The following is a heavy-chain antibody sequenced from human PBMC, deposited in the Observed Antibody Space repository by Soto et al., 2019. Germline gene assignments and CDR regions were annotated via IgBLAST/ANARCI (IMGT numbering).Heavy chain of an antibody. D-gene: IGHD3-3*01. V-gene: IGHV1-18*01. Sequence: ASVKVSCKASGYTFTSHGISWVRQAPGQGLEWMGWISAYNGNTNYAQKLQGRVTMTTDTSTSTAYMELRSLRSDDTAVYYCARAAEWLSHDDAFDIWGQGTMVTVSS. J-gene: IGHJ3*02. CDR2: ISAYNGNT. CDR3: ARAAEWLSHDDAFDI. CDR1: GYTFTSHG.